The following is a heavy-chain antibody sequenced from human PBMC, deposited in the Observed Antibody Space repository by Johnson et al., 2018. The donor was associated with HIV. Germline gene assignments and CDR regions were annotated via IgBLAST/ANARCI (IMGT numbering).Heavy chain of an antibody. V-gene: IGHV3-23*04. J-gene: IGHJ3*02. CDR2: ISGSGGST. D-gene: IGHD3-10*01. CDR3: ARFENTLSNAFDI. CDR1: GFTFSSYW. Sequence: VQLVESGGGVVQPGRSLRLSCAASGFTFSSYWMSWVRQAPGKGLEWVSAISGSGGSTYYADSVKGRFTISRDNSKNTLYLQMNSLRAEDTALYYCARFENTLSNAFDIWGQGTMVTVSS.